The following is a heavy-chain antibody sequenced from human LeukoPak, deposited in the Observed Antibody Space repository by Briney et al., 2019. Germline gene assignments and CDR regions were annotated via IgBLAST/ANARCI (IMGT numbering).Heavy chain of an antibody. Sequence: PGGSLRLSCAASGFTFSSYSMNWVRQAPGKGLEWVSSISSSSSYIYYADSVKGRFTISRDNAKNSLYLQMNSLRAEDTAVYYCARDLTIFGVVINYFDYWGQGTLVTVSS. CDR2: ISSSSSYI. CDR1: GFTFSSYS. V-gene: IGHV3-21*01. D-gene: IGHD3-3*01. CDR3: ARDLTIFGVVINYFDY. J-gene: IGHJ4*02.